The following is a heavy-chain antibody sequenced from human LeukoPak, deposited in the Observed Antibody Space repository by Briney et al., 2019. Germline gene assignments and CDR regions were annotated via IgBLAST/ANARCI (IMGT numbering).Heavy chain of an antibody. D-gene: IGHD5-24*01. J-gene: IGHJ4*02. CDR3: ARDEMATIPLGY. CDR2: IIPIFGTA. CDR1: VGTFTSYA. Sequence: ASVKVSCKSSVGTFTSYANSWVGQAPGQGLEGMGRIIPIFGTANYAQKFQGRVTITTDESTSTAYMELSSLRSEDTAVYYCARDEMATIPLGYWGQGTLVTVSS. V-gene: IGHV1-69*05.